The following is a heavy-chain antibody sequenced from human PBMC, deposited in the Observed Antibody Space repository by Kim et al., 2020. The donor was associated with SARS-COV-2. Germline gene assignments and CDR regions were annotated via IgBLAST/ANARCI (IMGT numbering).Heavy chain of an antibody. J-gene: IGHJ4*02. D-gene: IGHD6-13*01. Sequence: RYRPSLKGRLTITKDPSKNQVVLTMTNMDPVDTATYYCAHYSSSWYYFDYWGQGTLVTVSS. V-gene: IGHV2-5*01. CDR3: AHYSSSWYYFDY.